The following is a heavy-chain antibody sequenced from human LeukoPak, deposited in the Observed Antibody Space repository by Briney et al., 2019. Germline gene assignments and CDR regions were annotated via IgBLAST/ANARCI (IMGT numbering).Heavy chain of an antibody. V-gene: IGHV3-30*07. D-gene: IGHD3-16*01. CDR2: ISYDGSNK. Sequence: GGSLRLSCAASGFTFSSYAMHWVRQAPGKGLGWVAVISYDGSNKYYADSVKGRFTISRDNSKNTLYLQMNSLRAEDTAVYYCAGDTPPGGDYYFDYWGQGTLVIVSS. CDR3: AGDTPPGGDYYFDY. J-gene: IGHJ4*02. CDR1: GFTFSSYA.